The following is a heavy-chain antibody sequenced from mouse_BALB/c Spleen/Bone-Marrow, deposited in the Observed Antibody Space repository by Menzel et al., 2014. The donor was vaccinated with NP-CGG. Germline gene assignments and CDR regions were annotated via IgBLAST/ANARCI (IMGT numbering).Heavy chain of an antibody. J-gene: IGHJ2*01. CDR3: ARSGNFFDY. CDR2: ISSSGRT. CDR1: GYSITSGFA. V-gene: IGHV3-2*02. D-gene: IGHD1-3*01. Sequence: EVQLQQSGPGLVKPSQSLSLPCTVTGYSITSGFAWNWIRQFPGNNLEWMGYISSSGRTSYHPSLKGRISITRDTSKNQFFLQLNSVTTEDTATYYCARSGNFFDYWGQGTTLTVSS.